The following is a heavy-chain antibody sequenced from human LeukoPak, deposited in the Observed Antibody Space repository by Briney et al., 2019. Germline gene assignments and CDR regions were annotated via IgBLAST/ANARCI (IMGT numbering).Heavy chain of an antibody. CDR3: AREPIYDFWSGEAGY. Sequence: SQTLSLTCTVSGGSISSGDYYWSWIRQPPGKGLEWIGYIYYSGSTYYNPSLKSRVTISVGTSKNQFSLKLSSVTAADTAVYYCAREPIYDFWSGEAGYWGQGTLVTVSS. V-gene: IGHV4-30-4*01. D-gene: IGHD3-3*01. CDR1: GGSISSGDYY. CDR2: IYYSGST. J-gene: IGHJ4*02.